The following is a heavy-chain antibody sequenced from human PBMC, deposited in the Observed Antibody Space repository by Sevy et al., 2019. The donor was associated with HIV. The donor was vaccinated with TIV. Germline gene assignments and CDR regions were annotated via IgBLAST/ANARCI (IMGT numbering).Heavy chain of an antibody. CDR3: ARSGLTAYYFDY. D-gene: IGHD7-27*01. V-gene: IGHV4-39*01. CDR2: IYYSGSN. CDR1: GGSISSSSYY. Sequence: SETLSLTCTVSGGSISSSSYYWGWIRQPPGKGLEWIGSIYYSGSNYYSPSLKSRVTISVDTSKNQFSLKLSSVTAADTAVYYCARSGLTAYYFDYWGQGTLVTVSS. J-gene: IGHJ4*02.